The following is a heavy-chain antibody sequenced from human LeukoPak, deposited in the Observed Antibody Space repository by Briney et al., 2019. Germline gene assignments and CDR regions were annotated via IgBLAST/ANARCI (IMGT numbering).Heavy chain of an antibody. D-gene: IGHD6-19*01. V-gene: IGHV3-72*01. CDR2: TRDKAKSFTT. Sequence: GGSLRLSCAASGFTFSDHYMDWVRQAPGKGLEWVARTRDKAKSFTTQYAASVKSRFTISRDDSKSSLYLQMNSLKTDDTAVYFCARGGSGPLNYQYAMDVWGQGTTVTVSS. J-gene: IGHJ6*02. CDR1: GFTFSDHY. CDR3: ARGGSGPLNYQYAMDV.